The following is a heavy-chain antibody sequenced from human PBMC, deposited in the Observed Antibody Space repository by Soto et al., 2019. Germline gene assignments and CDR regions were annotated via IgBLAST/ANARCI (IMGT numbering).Heavy chain of an antibody. CDR2: ISSSSSTI. Sequence: LSLTCAASGFTFSSYSMNWVRQAPGKGLEWVSYISSSSSTIYYADSVKGRFTISRDNAKNSLYLQMNSLRAEDTAVYYCAVFSGYDFPGPDAFDIWGQGTMVTVSS. CDR1: GFTFSSYS. CDR3: AVFSGYDFPGPDAFDI. D-gene: IGHD5-12*01. V-gene: IGHV3-48*01. J-gene: IGHJ3*02.